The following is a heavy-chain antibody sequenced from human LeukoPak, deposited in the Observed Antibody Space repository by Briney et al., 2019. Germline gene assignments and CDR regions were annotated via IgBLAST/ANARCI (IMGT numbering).Heavy chain of an antibody. CDR1: GYTFTGYY. Sequence: GASVKVSCKASGYTFTGYYMHWVRQAPGQGLEWMGWINPNSGGTNYVQKFQGRVTMTRDTSISTAYMELSRLRSDDTAVYYCARGSYVWGSYRDTAPYFDYWGQGTLVTVSS. CDR3: ARGSYVWGSYRDTAPYFDY. D-gene: IGHD3-16*02. V-gene: IGHV1-2*02. CDR2: INPNSGGT. J-gene: IGHJ4*02.